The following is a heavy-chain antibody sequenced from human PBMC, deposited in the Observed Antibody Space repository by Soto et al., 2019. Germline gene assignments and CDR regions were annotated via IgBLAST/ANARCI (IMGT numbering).Heavy chain of an antibody. Sequence: QVPLQQSGPGLMKPSETLSLTCTVSGDSISSSYWSWFRQPPGKGLEYIGFIFHTGITSYNPSLKSRVTISMDTSKNQFSLNLNSVTAADTAVYYCAKGAGRDGYNTARGQGTLVTVSA. V-gene: IGHV4-59*03. CDR1: GDSISSSY. D-gene: IGHD5-12*01. CDR2: IFHTGIT. J-gene: IGHJ4*02. CDR3: AKGAGRDGYNTA.